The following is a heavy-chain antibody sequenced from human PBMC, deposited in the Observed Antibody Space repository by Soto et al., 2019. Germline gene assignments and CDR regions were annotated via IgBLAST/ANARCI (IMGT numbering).Heavy chain of an antibody. J-gene: IGHJ3*02. CDR3: ARRSPRGIVGTTNAFDI. Sequence: GESLKISCKGSGYSFTSYWIGWVRQMPGKGLEWMGIIYPGDSDTRYSPSFQGQVTISADKSISTAYLQWSSLTASATAMYYWARRSPRGIVGTTNAFDIWGQGTMVTVSS. V-gene: IGHV5-51*01. CDR2: IYPGDSDT. D-gene: IGHD1-26*01. CDR1: GYSFTSYW.